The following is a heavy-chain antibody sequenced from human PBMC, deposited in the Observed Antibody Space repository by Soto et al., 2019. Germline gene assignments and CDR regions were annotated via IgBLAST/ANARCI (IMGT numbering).Heavy chain of an antibody. CDR1: GSTFKNNA. V-gene: IGHV3-23*01. J-gene: IGHJ4*02. CDR2: ITASGSAT. Sequence: EVQVLESGEHLLHPGGSRRLSCAASGSTFKNNAITWSGQAPGQGREYVSSITASGSATYYAASVRGRFAISRDNAKSTLYLQMNSLRAEDTALYYCAKGVADRSIDSWGQGTLVSVTS. CDR3: AKGVADRSIDS.